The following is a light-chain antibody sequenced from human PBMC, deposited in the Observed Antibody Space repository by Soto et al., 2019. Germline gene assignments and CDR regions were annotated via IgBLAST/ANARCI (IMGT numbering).Light chain of an antibody. J-gene: IGKJ1*01. CDR3: LQYYNYPRT. Sequence: AIQVTQSPSSLSASVGDRVTITCRASEDIKNALVWYQQRPGEAPEVLIFAASSLRPGVPSRFSASGSGTDFTLTISSLQPEDFATYYCLQYYNYPRTFGQGTKVDIK. V-gene: IGKV1-6*01. CDR2: AAS. CDR1: EDIKNA.